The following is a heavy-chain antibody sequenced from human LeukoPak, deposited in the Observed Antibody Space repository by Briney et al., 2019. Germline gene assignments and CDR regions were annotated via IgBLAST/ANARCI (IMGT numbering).Heavy chain of an antibody. CDR2: IWYDGSNK. D-gene: IGHD1-26*01. V-gene: IGHV3-33*06. CDR1: GFTFSSYG. J-gene: IGHJ4*02. Sequence: GGSLRLSCAASGFTFSSYGMHWVRQAPGKGLEWVAVIWYDGSNKYYADSVKGRFTISRDNSKNTLYLQMNSLRAEDTAVYYCAKSPQKVGATYFDYWGQGTLVTVSS. CDR3: AKSPQKVGATYFDY.